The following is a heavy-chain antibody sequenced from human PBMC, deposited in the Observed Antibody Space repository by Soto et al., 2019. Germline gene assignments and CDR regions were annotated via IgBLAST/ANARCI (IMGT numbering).Heavy chain of an antibody. J-gene: IGHJ6*02. D-gene: IGHD6-19*01. CDR1: GYTFSNYG. CDR2: ISGYNGNT. V-gene: IGHV1-18*01. Sequence: QVQLVQSGAEVKKPGASVTVSCKTSGYTFSNYGINWVRQAPGQGLGWMGWISGYNGNTNYAQTGQGSVTMPTDTSTGTVYMELRSLKSDDTAIYYCSRFIMVGGWFDPNYYPGMDVWGQGTTVTVSS. CDR3: SRFIMVGGWFDPNYYPGMDV.